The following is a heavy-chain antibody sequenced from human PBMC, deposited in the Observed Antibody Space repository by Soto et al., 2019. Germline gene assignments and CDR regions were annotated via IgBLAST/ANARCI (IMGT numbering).Heavy chain of an antibody. CDR1: GFSFSNAW. CDR3: TSYFASV. D-gene: IGHD3-10*01. Sequence: EVQLVESGGGLIKGGGSLRLSCAASGFSFSNAWMNWVRQAPGKGLEWVGRIKSKTDGETIDYAAPVKGRFTISRDDSINTLYLQMNSLKTEETGMYYCTSYFASVWGQGTLVTVSS. V-gene: IGHV3-15*07. J-gene: IGHJ4*02. CDR2: IKSKTDGETI.